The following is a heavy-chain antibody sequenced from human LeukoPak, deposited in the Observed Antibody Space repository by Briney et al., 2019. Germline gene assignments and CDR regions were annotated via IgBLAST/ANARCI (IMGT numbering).Heavy chain of an antibody. J-gene: IGHJ4*02. D-gene: IGHD6-13*01. Sequence: GGSLRLSCAASGFTFSSYSMNWVRQAPGKGLEWVSSISSSSSYIYYADSVKGRFTISRDNAKNSLYLQMNSLRAEDTAVYYCARDIGISNSWPYFDFWGQGTLVTVSS. CDR3: ARDIGISNSWPYFDF. CDR2: ISSSSSYI. V-gene: IGHV3-21*01. CDR1: GFTFSSYS.